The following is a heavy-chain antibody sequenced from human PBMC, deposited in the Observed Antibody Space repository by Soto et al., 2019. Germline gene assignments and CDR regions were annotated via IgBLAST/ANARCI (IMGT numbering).Heavy chain of an antibody. J-gene: IGHJ6*02. CDR1: GFTFCSYW. V-gene: IGHV3-7*01. D-gene: IGHD3-9*01. CDR3: EREVGTAQRRQYFKTGMDV. Sequence: GGSLRLSCAGSGFTFCSYWMTWVRQAPGKGLEWVANITEDGSEKYYGDSLKGRFTISRDNAKNSSYLQMNSLRADDTGVYYCEREVGTAQRRQYFKTGMDVWGQGSTCTVSS. CDR2: ITEDGSEK.